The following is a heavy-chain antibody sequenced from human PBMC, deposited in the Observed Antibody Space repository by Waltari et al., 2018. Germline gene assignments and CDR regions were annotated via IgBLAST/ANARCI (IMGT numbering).Heavy chain of an antibody. D-gene: IGHD5-12*01. Sequence: QVQLVQSGAEVKKPGASVTVSCKASGFTFTSYAMHWVRQAPGQRLEWMGWINAGNGNTKYSQKFQGRVTITRDTSASTAYMGLSSLRSEDTAVYYCARDGPEATTDYWGQGTLVTVSS. CDR2: INAGNGNT. V-gene: IGHV1-3*01. J-gene: IGHJ4*02. CDR3: ARDGPEATTDY. CDR1: GFTFTSYA.